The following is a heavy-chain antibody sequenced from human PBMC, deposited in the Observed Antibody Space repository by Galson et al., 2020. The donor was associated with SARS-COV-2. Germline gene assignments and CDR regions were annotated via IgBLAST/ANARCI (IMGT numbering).Heavy chain of an antibody. Sequence: GESLKISCRTSGYSFTNYWIGWVRQMPGKGLEWMGIIYPDDSYTIYSPSFQGQVTISADKSISTAFLQWSSLKASDTAIYYCARHGASSGWYEGIDYWGQGTLVPVSS. CDR3: ARHGASSGWYEGIDY. J-gene: IGHJ4*02. CDR2: IYPDDSYT. D-gene: IGHD6-19*01. CDR1: GYSFTNYW. V-gene: IGHV5-51*01.